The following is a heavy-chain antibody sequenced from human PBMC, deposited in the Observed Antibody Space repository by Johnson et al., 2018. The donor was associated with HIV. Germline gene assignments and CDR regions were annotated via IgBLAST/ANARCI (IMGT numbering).Heavy chain of an antibody. V-gene: IGHV3-66*02. J-gene: IGHJ3*02. CDR1: GFTVSSNY. CDR2: IYSGGST. CDR3: AREGRRDAFDI. Sequence: VQLVESGGGLVQPGGSLRLSCAASGFTVSSNYMSWVRQAPGKGLEWVSVIYSGGSTYYADSVKGRFTISRDNSNNTLYLQMNSLRAEDTAVYYCAREGRRDAFDIWGQGTMVTVSS.